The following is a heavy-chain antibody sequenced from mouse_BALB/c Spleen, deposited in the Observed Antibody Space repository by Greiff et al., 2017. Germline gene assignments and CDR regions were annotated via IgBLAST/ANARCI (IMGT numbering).Heavy chain of an antibody. CDR2: ISSGGSYT. CDR3: ARDRVTGTFAY. CDR1: GFTFSSYA. V-gene: IGHV5-9-4*01. D-gene: IGHD4-1*01. Sequence: EVKLMESGGGLVKPGGSLKLSCAASGFTFSSYAMSWVRQSPEKRLEWVAEISSGGSYTYYPDTVTGRFTISRDNAKNTLYLEMSSLRSEDTAMYYCARDRVTGTFAYWGQGTLVTVSA. J-gene: IGHJ3*01.